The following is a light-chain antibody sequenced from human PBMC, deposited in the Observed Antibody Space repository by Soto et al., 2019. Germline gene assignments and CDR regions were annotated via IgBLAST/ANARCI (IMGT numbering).Light chain of an antibody. V-gene: IGLV3-21*04. J-gene: IGLJ2*01. Sequence: YELTQPPSVSVAPGKTATVTCGGNNIETRSVHWYQQKSGQAPVLVIRYGSDRPSGNPEPYSGSNSANAATPTISRVEDREEADEYCQVWDYDSTHVIFGGGTKLTVL. CDR1: NIETRS. CDR2: YGS. CDR3: QVWDYDSTHVI.